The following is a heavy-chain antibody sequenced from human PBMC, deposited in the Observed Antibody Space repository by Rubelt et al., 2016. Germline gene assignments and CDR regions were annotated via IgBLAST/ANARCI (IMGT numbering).Heavy chain of an antibody. D-gene: IGHD5-12*01. CDR2: ISSSGSTI. Sequence: KGLEWVSYISSSGSTIYYADSVKGRFTISRDNAKNSLYLQMNSLRAEDTAVYYCASYGGYDLFDYWGQGTLVTVSS. V-gene: IGHV3-48*03. CDR3: ASYGGYDLFDY. J-gene: IGHJ4*02.